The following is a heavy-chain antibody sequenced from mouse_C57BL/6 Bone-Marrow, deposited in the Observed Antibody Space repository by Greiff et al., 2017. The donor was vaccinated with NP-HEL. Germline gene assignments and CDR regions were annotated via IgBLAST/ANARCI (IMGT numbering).Heavy chain of an antibody. D-gene: IGHD1-1*01. CDR2: IDPSDSYT. CDR3: ARHGSSYGYYFDY. J-gene: IGHJ2*01. Sequence: QVQLKQPGAELVMPGASVKLSCKASGYTFTSYWMHWVKQRPGQGLEWIGEIDPSDSYTNYNQKFKGKSTLTVDKSSSTAYMQLSSLTSEDSAVYYCARHGSSYGYYFDYWGQGTTLTVSS. CDR1: GYTFTSYW. V-gene: IGHV1-69*01.